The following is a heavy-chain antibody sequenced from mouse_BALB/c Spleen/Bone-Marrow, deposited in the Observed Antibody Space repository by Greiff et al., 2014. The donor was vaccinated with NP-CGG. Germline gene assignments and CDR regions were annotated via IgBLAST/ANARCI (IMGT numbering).Heavy chain of an antibody. J-gene: IGHJ2*01. V-gene: IGHV1-4*01. D-gene: IGHD2-3*01. CDR2: INPSSSYT. CDR1: GYTFTTYT. Sequence: VQLQQSGAELARPGASVKMSCRASGYTFTTYTIHWVRQRPGQGLEWIGYINPSSSYTNYNQKFKDKATLTADKSSSTAYMQLSSLTSEDSAVYYCARRDDGYVFFDYWGQGTTLTVSS. CDR3: ARRDDGYVFFDY.